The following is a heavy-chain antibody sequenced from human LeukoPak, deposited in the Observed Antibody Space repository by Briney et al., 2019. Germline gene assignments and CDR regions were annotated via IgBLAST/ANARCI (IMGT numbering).Heavy chain of an antibody. Sequence: ASVKVSCKASGYTFTSYDINWVRQATGQGLERMGWMNPNSGNTGYAQKFQGRVTMTRNTSISTAYMELSSLRSEDTAVYYCARRQDGDFWSGYYWVAFDIWGQGTMVTVSS. CDR1: GYTFTSYD. J-gene: IGHJ3*02. V-gene: IGHV1-8*01. CDR3: ARRQDGDFWSGYYWVAFDI. D-gene: IGHD3-3*01. CDR2: MNPNSGNT.